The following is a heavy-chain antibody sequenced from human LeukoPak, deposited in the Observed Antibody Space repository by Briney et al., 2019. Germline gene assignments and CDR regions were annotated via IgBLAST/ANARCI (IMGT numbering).Heavy chain of an antibody. V-gene: IGHV1-69*13. CDR1: GGTFSSYA. CDR2: IIPIFGTA. D-gene: IGHD6-19*01. CDR3: AKGSVAGTADLDY. J-gene: IGHJ4*02. Sequence: SVKVSCKASGGTFSSYAISWVRQAPGQGLEWMGGIIPIFGTANYAQKFQGRVTITADESTSTAYMELSSLRSEDTALYYCAKGSVAGTADLDYWGQGTLVTVSS.